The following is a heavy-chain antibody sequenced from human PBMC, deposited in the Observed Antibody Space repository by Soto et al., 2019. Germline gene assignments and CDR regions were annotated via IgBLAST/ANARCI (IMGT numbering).Heavy chain of an antibody. CDR3: ARRPKRGSYSWCFDY. J-gene: IGHJ4*02. CDR1: GGSITSNAYY. Sequence: PSETLSLTCTVSGGSITSNAYYWGWIRQPPGKGLEWLGYIYYSGSASYNPSLKSRVTMSVDTSKNQFSPKLSSVTAADTAVYYCARRPKRGSYSWCFDYWGQGTLVTVSS. D-gene: IGHD1-26*01. V-gene: IGHV4-39*01. CDR2: IYYSGSA.